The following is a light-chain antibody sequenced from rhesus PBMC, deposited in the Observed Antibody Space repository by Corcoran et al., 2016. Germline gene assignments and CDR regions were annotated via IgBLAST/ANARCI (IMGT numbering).Light chain of an antibody. CDR1: QAISSS. Sequence: DIQMTQSPSSLSASIGDTVTITCRASQAISSSLNWFQQKPGKAPKVLIYAASSLGSGVPSRFSGSGSGTDFTLTIRSLQPEDFAVYYCLQHNSYPLTFGGGTKVELK. CDR3: LQHNSYPLT. J-gene: IGKJ4*01. CDR2: AAS. V-gene: IGKV1-28*03.